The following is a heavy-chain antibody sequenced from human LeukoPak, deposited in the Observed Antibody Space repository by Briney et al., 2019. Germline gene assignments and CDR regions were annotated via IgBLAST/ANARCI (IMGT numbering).Heavy chain of an antibody. CDR1: GGSFSGYY. V-gene: IGHV4-34*01. D-gene: IGHD5-18*01. CDR3: ARGDRKAMALSGY. J-gene: IGHJ4*02. CDR2: INHSGST. Sequence: PSETLSLTCAVYGGSFSGYYWSWIRQPPGKGLEWIGEINHSGSTNYNPSLKSRVTISVDTSKNQFSLKLSSVTAADTAVYYCARGDRKAMALSGYWGQGTLVTVSS.